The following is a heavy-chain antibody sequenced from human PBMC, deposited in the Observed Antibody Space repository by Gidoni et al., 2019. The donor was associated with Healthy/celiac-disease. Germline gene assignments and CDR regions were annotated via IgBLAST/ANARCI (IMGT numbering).Heavy chain of an antibody. V-gene: IGHV4-34*01. D-gene: IGHD3-22*01. CDR2: INHSGST. J-gene: IGHJ4*02. CDR3: ASLDSSGYYYVGY. Sequence: YGGSFSGYYWSWIRQPPGKGLEWIGEINHSGSTNYNPSLKSRVTISVDTSKNQFSLKLSSVTAADTAVYYCASLDSSGYYYVGYWGQGTLVTVSS. CDR1: GGSFSGYY.